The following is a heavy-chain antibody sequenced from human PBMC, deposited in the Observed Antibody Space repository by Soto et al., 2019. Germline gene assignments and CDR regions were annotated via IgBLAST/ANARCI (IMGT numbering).Heavy chain of an antibody. D-gene: IGHD7-27*01. CDR3: ARVLTGERSGLDS. Sequence: LRLSCAASGFIFSNYGMNWVRQAPGKGLEWVSSISSRSSYIYYADSVTGRFTISRDNAKNSLSLQMNSLRAEDTAVYYCARVLTGERSGLDSWGQGTLVTVSS. CDR2: ISSRSSYI. CDR1: GFIFSNYG. V-gene: IGHV3-21*01. J-gene: IGHJ4*02.